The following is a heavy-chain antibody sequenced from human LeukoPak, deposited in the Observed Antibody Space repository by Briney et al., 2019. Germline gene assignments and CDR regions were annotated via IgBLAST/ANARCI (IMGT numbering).Heavy chain of an antibody. V-gene: IGHV4-39*01. CDR2: IYYSGST. Sequence: PSETLSLTCTVSGGSISSSSYYWGWIRQPPGKGLEWIGSIYYSGSTYYNPSLKSRVTISVDTSKNQFPLKLSSVTAADTAVYYCARLRPEQWLVPYYFDYWGQGTLVTVSS. CDR1: GGSISSSSYY. J-gene: IGHJ4*02. CDR3: ARLRPEQWLVPYYFDY. D-gene: IGHD6-19*01.